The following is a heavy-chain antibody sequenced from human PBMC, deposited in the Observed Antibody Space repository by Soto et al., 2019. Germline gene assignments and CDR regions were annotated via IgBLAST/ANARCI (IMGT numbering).Heavy chain of an antibody. J-gene: IGHJ4*02. D-gene: IGHD1-26*01. CDR2: IWDDGGNK. CDR3: ARSSGSYFAAFYDT. V-gene: IGHV3-33*01. Sequence: QAQLEESGGGVVQPGTSLRLSCSASSFSFSSSGMHWVRQPPGKGLEWVAAIWDDGGNKYYADSVRGRFTISRDNSKNTLLLQMNSLRAEDKALYYCARSSGSYFAAFYDTWGQGTLVSVSS. CDR1: SFSFSSSG.